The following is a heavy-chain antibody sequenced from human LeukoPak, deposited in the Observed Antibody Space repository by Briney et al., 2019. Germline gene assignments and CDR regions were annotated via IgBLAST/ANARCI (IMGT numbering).Heavy chain of an antibody. CDR1: GFTFSSYA. J-gene: IGHJ4*02. V-gene: IGHV3-23*01. D-gene: IGHD6-6*01. Sequence: GGSLRLSCAASGFTFSSYAMSWVRQTPGKGLEWVSTIVGSGGTTYFADSVKGRFTISRDNSKNTLHLQMSSLRAEDTALYYCAKSPYIASHIYFDYWGQGTLVTVSS. CDR2: IVGSGGTT. CDR3: AKSPYIASHIYFDY.